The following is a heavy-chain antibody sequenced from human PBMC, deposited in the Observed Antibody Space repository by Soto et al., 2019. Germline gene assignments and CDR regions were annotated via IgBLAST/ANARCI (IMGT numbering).Heavy chain of an antibody. J-gene: IGHJ6*02. CDR3: ARSPDSSGYYPRWYYYGMDV. D-gene: IGHD3-22*01. CDR2: IYHSGST. CDR1: SGSILSIGCS. Sequence: SGSLSFTCAVPSGSILSIGCSCSWIRPPPGKDLEWIGYIYHSGSTYYNPSLKSRVTISVDKSKNQFSLKLSSVTAADTAVYYCARSPDSSGYYPRWYYYGMDVWGQGTTVTVS. V-gene: IGHV4-30-2*01.